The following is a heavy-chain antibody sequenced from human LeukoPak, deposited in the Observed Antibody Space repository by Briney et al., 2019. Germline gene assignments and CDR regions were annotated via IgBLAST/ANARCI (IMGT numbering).Heavy chain of an antibody. D-gene: IGHD2-2*01. V-gene: IGHV1-18*01. J-gene: IGHJ6*02. Sequence: ASVKVSCKASGYTSTSYGISWVRQAPGQGLEWMGWISAYNGNTNYAQKLQGRVTMTTDTSTSTAYMELRSLRSDDTAVYYCARETTTFVVVPAARPGATGMDVWGQGTTVTVSS. CDR1: GYTSTSYG. CDR2: ISAYNGNT. CDR3: ARETTTFVVVPAARPGATGMDV.